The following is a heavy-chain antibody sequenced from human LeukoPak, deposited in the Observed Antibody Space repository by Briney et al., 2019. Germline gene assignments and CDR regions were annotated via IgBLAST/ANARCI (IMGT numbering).Heavy chain of an antibody. Sequence: SETLSVTCTVSGGSISSSSYYWGWIRQPPGKGLEWIGSIYYSGSTYYNPSLKSRVTISVDTSKNQFSLKLSSVTAADTAVYYCASFRIAVAGIRDYWGQGTLVTVSS. V-gene: IGHV4-39*01. J-gene: IGHJ4*02. CDR2: IYYSGST. D-gene: IGHD6-19*01. CDR1: GGSISSSSYY. CDR3: ASFRIAVAGIRDY.